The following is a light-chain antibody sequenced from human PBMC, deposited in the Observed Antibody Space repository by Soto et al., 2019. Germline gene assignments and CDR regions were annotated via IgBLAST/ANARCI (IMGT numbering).Light chain of an antibody. Sequence: ETVLTQSPGTLSLSPGERATLSCGASQSVNNYLAWYQQKPGQPPRLLIYHASNRAAGIPARFSGSGSGTAFTLTISSLEPEDFAVYYCQHRSNWPKITFGQGTRLEIK. CDR1: QSVNNY. J-gene: IGKJ5*01. CDR2: HAS. V-gene: IGKV3-11*01. CDR3: QHRSNWPKIT.